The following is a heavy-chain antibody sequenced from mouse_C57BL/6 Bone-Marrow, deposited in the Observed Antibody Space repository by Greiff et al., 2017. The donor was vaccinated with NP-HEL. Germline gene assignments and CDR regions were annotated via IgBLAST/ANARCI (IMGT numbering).Heavy chain of an antibody. CDR3: AREGGPLYYFDY. J-gene: IGHJ2*01. CDR1: GYTFTSYG. V-gene: IGHV1-81*01. Sequence: VHLVESGAELARPGASVKLSCKASGYTFTSYGISWVKQRTGQGLEWIGEIYPRSGSTYYNEKFKGKATLTADKSSSTAYMELRSLASEDSAVYFCAREGGPLYYFDYWGQGTTLTVSS. CDR2: IYPRSGST.